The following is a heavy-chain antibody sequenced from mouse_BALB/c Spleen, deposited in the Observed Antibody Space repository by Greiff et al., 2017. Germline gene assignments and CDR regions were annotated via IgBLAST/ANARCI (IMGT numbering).Heavy chain of an antibody. D-gene: IGHD1-1*01. CDR2: IDPANGNT. CDR1: GFNIKDTY. Sequence: VQLKESGAELVKPGASVKLSCTASGFNIKDTYMPWVKQRPEQGLEWIGRIDPANGNTKYDPKFQGKATITADTSSNTAYLQLSSLTSEDTAVYYCASYYYGSGWFAYWGQGTLVTVSA. V-gene: IGHV14-3*02. J-gene: IGHJ3*01. CDR3: ASYYYGSGWFAY.